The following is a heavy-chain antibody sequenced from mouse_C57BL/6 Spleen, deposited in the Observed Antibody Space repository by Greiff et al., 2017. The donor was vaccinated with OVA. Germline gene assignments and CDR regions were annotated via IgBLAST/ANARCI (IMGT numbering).Heavy chain of an antibody. D-gene: IGHD1-1*01. J-gene: IGHJ3*01. CDR1: GYAFSSYW. V-gene: IGHV1-80*01. CDR3: ERDYYGLPFAY. Sequence: QVQLQQSGAELVKPGASVKISCKASGYAFSSYWMNWVKQRPGKGLEWIGQIYPGDGDTNYNGKFKGKATLTAAKSSSTAYMQLSSLTSEDSAVYFCERDYYGLPFAYWGQGTLVTVSA. CDR2: IYPGDGDT.